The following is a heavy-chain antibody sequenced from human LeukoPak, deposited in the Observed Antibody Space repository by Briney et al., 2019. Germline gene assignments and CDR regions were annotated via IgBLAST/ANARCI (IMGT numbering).Heavy chain of an antibody. CDR1: GYTFINYE. CDR2: MNPNSGDT. CDR3: ARDQSGRYSFYMDV. D-gene: IGHD1-26*01. Sequence: ASVKVSCKASGYTFINYEINWVRQATGQGLEWMGWMNPNSGDTGYAQKFQGRVTMTRNTSISSAYMELSSLRSDDTAVYYCARDQSGRYSFYMDVWGKGTTVTVSS. J-gene: IGHJ6*03. V-gene: IGHV1-8*02.